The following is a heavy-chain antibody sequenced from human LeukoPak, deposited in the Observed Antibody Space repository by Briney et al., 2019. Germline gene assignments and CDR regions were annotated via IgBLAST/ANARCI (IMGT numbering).Heavy chain of an antibody. Sequence: ASVKVSRKASGYTFTSNYMHWVRQAPGQGLEWMGIINPSGGSTTYAQRFQGRVTMTRDTSTTTVYMELSSLRSEDTAVHYCARVDGSGWYNYWGQGTLVTVSS. CDR2: INPSGGST. V-gene: IGHV1-46*01. CDR3: ARVDGSGWYNY. CDR1: GYTFTSNY. D-gene: IGHD6-19*01. J-gene: IGHJ4*02.